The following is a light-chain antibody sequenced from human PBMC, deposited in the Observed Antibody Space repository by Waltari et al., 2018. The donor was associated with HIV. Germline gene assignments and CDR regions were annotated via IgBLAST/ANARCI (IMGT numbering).Light chain of an antibody. CDR2: RDN. CDR3: VVWDDSLSGVV. Sequence: HSVLTQSHSASGTPGPRVPISCSGGSSTLGTNNAFCYQHLPGTAPKLLIYRDNQRPSGVPDRISGSRSGTSASLAISGLRSEDEAVYYCVVWDDSLSGVVFGGGTSLTVL. CDR1: SSTLGTNN. V-gene: IGLV1-47*01. J-gene: IGLJ2*01.